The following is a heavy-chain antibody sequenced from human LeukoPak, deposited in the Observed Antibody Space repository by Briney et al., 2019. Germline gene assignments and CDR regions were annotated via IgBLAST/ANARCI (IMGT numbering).Heavy chain of an antibody. CDR1: GFTLSSYA. J-gene: IGHJ3*02. D-gene: IGHD4-17*01. V-gene: IGHV3-23*01. CDR2: ISGSGGST. Sequence: GGSPRLSCAAPGFTLSSYAMSWVRPAPGKGLEGVSAISGSGGSTYYADSVKGRFTISRDNSKNTLYLQMNSLRAEDTAVYYCAKESDYGDAFDIWGQGTMVTVSS. CDR3: AKESDYGDAFDI.